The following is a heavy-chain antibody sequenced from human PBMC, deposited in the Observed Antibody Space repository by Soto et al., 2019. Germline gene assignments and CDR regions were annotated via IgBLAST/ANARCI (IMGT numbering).Heavy chain of an antibody. V-gene: IGHV5-51*01. J-gene: IGHJ4*02. Sequence: GESLKISCKGSGYSFTSYWIGWVRQMPGKGLEWMGIIYPGDSDTRYSPSFQGQVTISADKSISTAYLQWSSLKASDTAMYYCARLYDSSGYYSYPPDYWGQGTLVTVSS. CDR2: IYPGDSDT. CDR1: GYSFTSYW. CDR3: ARLYDSSGYYSYPPDY. D-gene: IGHD3-22*01.